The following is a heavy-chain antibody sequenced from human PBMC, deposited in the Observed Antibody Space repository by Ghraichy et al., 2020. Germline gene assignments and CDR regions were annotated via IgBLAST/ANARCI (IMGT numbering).Heavy chain of an antibody. D-gene: IGHD1-7*01. Sequence: GGSLRLSCAASGFTFSSYGMHWFRQAPGKGLEWVAVIWYDGSNKYYADSVKGRFTISRDNSKNTLYLQMNSLRAGDTAVYYCARDCAPGTGTTTRRILYYYGMDVWGQGTTVTVSS. CDR2: IWYDGSNK. CDR1: GFTFSSYG. V-gene: IGHV3-33*01. J-gene: IGHJ6*02. CDR3: ARDCAPGTGTTTRRILYYYGMDV.